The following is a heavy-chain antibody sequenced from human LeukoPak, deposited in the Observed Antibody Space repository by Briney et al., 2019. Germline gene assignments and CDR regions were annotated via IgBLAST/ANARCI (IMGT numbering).Heavy chain of an antibody. J-gene: IGHJ2*01. CDR2: ISYDGSNK. Sequence: GGSLRLSCAASGFTFSSYGMHWVRQAPGKGLEWVAIISYDGSNKYYADSVQGRFTISRDNSKNTLYLQMNSLRAEDTAVYYCAKDLGGGSGCYDLWGRGTLITVSS. V-gene: IGHV3-30*18. CDR1: GFTFSSYG. D-gene: IGHD6-19*01. CDR3: AKDLGGGSGCYDL.